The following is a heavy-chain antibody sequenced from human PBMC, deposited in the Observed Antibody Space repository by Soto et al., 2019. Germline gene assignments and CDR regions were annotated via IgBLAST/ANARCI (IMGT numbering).Heavy chain of an antibody. CDR1: GGSISSGGYY. V-gene: IGHV4-31*03. J-gene: IGHJ3*02. CDR3: ARYCSGGSCYLHAFDI. CDR2: IYYSGST. D-gene: IGHD2-15*01. Sequence: QVQLQESGPGLVKPSQTLSLTCTVSGGSISSGGYYWSWIRQHPGKGLEWIGYIYYSGSTYYNPSLKSRVTISVDTSKNQFSLKLSSVTAADTAVYYCARYCSGGSCYLHAFDIWGQGTMVTVSS.